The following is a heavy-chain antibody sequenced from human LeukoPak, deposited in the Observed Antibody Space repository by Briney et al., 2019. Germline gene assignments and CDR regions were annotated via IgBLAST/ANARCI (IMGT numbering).Heavy chain of an antibody. CDR1: GFTFSTYA. V-gene: IGHV3-30-3*01. J-gene: IGHJ4*02. CDR3: ARALLEEATEFDY. Sequence: QPGGSLRLSCAASGFTFSTYAIHWVRQAPGKGLEWVAVISDDGSNKLYADSVKGRFTISRDNAKNTLYLQMNSLRPEDTAVYYCARALLEEATEFDYWGQGTLVTVSS. D-gene: IGHD1-14*01. CDR2: ISDDGSNK.